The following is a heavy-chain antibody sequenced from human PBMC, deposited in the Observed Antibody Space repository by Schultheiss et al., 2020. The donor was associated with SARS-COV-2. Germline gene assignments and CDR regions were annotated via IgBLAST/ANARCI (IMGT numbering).Heavy chain of an antibody. J-gene: IGHJ6*02. V-gene: IGHV4-39*07. CDR1: GGSISSSSYY. Sequence: GSLRLSCTVSGGSISSSSYYWGWIRQPPGKGLEWIGSIYYSGSTNYNPSLKSRVTISVDTSKNQFSLKLSSVTAADTAVYYCARDAPTYCSGGSCYPRKRGDYYYGMDVWGQGTTGTVSS. CDR3: ARDAPTYCSGGSCYPRKRGDYYYGMDV. D-gene: IGHD2-15*01. CDR2: IYYSGST.